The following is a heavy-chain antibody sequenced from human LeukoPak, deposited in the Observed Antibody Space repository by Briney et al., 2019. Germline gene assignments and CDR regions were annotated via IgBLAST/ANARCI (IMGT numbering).Heavy chain of an antibody. CDR1: GGTFSSYA. D-gene: IGHD3-10*01. J-gene: IGHJ6*03. V-gene: IGHV1-69*13. Sequence: SVKVSCKASGGTFSSYAISWVRQAPGQGLEWMGGIIPIFGTANYAQKSQGRVTITADESTSTAYMELSSLRSEDTAVYYCARVKAPTSMVRGLDYYYYMDVWGKGTTVTISS. CDR2: IIPIFGTA. CDR3: ARVKAPTSMVRGLDYYYYMDV.